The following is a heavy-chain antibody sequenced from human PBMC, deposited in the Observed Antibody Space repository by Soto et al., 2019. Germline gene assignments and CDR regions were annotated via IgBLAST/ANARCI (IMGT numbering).Heavy chain of an antibody. J-gene: IGHJ6*02. CDR2: ISGSGGST. D-gene: IGHD3-22*01. CDR1: GFTFSSYA. CDR3: AKDYRPIVVATYLGMDV. Sequence: AGWSLRLSCAASGFTFSSYAISWVRQAPGKGLEWVSAISGSGGSTYYADSVKGRFTISRDNSKNTLYLQMNSLRAEDTAVYYCAKDYRPIVVATYLGMDVWGQGTTVTVYS. V-gene: IGHV3-23*01.